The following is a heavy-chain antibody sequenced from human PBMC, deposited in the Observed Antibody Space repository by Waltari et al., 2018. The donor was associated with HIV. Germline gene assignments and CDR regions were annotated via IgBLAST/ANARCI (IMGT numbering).Heavy chain of an antibody. CDR3: ARHRMNFVLMVYASGYYFDY. V-gene: IGHV1-18*01. D-gene: IGHD2-8*01. CDR1: GYTFTSYG. Sequence: QVQLVQSGAEVKKPGASVKVSCKASGYTFTSYGISWVRQAPRKGLEWMGWIRAYNGNTNYAQKLQGRVTMTTDTSTSTAYMELRSLRSDDTAVYYCARHRMNFVLMVYASGYYFDYWGQGTLVTVSS. CDR2: IRAYNGNT. J-gene: IGHJ4*02.